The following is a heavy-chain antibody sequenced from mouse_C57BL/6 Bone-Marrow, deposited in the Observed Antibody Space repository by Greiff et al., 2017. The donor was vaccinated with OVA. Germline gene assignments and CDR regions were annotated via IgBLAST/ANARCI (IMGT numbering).Heavy chain of an antibody. Sequence: VQLQQSGPELVKPGASVKIPCKASGYTFTDYNMDWVKQSHGKSLEWIGDINPNNGGTNYNQKFKGKATLTVDKSSSTAYMELRSLTSEDTAVYYCARWDTTDYFDYWGQGTTLTVSS. V-gene: IGHV1-18*01. CDR1: GYTFTDYN. D-gene: IGHD1-1*01. CDR2: INPNNGGT. J-gene: IGHJ2*01. CDR3: ARWDTTDYFDY.